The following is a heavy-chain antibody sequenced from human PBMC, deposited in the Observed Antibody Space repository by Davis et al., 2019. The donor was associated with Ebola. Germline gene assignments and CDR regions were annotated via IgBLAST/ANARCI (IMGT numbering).Heavy chain of an antibody. V-gene: IGHV4-39*07. CDR1: GGSISSSSYY. D-gene: IGHD1-26*01. CDR3: ARGSPAGTGYYYYGMDV. CDR2: INHSGST. Sequence: SETLSLTCTVSGGSISSSSYYWSWIRQPPGKGLEWIGEINHSGSTNYNPSLKSRVTISVDTSKNQFSLKLSSVTAADTAVYYCARGSPAGTGYYYYGMDVWGQGTTVTVSS. J-gene: IGHJ6*02.